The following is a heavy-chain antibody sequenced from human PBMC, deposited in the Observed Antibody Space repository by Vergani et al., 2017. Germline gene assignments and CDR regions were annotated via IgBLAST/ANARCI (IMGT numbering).Heavy chain of an antibody. D-gene: IGHD1-1*01. Sequence: QLQLQESGPGLVKPSETLSLTCTVSGGSISSSSYYWGWIRQPPGKGLEWIGSIYYSGSTYYNPSLKSRVTISVDTSKNQFSLKLSSVTAADTAVYYCASPGYNWNHDEAFYIWGQGTMVTVSS. J-gene: IGHJ3*02. CDR1: GGSISSSSYY. CDR2: IYYSGST. V-gene: IGHV4-39*01. CDR3: ASPGYNWNHDEAFYI.